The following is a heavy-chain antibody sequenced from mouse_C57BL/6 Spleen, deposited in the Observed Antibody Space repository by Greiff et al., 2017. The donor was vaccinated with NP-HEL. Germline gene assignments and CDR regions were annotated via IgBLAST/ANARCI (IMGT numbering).Heavy chain of an antibody. CDR3: ARQYYGSSWYFDV. V-gene: IGHV1-82*01. Sequence: QVQLKQSGPELVKPGASVKISCKASGYAFSSSWMNWVKQRPGKGLEWIGRIYPGDGDTNYNGKFKGKATLTADKSSSTAYMQLSSLTSEDSAVYCCARQYYGSSWYFDVWGTGTTVTVSS. D-gene: IGHD1-1*01. CDR2: IYPGDGDT. J-gene: IGHJ1*03. CDR1: GYAFSSSW.